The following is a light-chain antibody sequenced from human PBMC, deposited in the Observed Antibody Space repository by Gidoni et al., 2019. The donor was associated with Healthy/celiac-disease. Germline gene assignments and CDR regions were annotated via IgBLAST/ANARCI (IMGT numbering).Light chain of an antibody. V-gene: IGKV3-20*01. Sequence: EIVLTQSPGTLSLSLGERATLSCRASQSVSSSYLAWYQQKPGQAPRLLIYGASSGSGTDFTLTISRLEPEDFAVYYCQQYGSSPPLTFGGGTKVEIK. J-gene: IGKJ4*01. CDR1: QSVSSSY. CDR3: QQYGSSPPLT. CDR2: GAS.